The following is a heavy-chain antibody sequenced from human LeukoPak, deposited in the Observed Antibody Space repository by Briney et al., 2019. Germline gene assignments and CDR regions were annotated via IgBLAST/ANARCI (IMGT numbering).Heavy chain of an antibody. D-gene: IGHD4-17*01. CDR2: FDPEDGET. Sequence: GASVKVSCKVSGYTLTELSMHWVRQAPGKGLRGLGGFDPEDGETIYAQKFQGRVTMTEDTSTDTAYMELSSLRSEDTAVYYCAIRYGDYVGNWFDPWGQGTLVTVSS. J-gene: IGHJ5*02. V-gene: IGHV1-24*01. CDR3: AIRYGDYVGNWFDP. CDR1: GYTLTELS.